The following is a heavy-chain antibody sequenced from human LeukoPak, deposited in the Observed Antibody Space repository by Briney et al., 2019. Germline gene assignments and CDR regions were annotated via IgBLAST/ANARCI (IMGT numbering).Heavy chain of an antibody. CDR2: IWYDGSNE. CDR3: ARDIASTRMDV. V-gene: IGHV3-33*01. J-gene: IGHJ6*02. D-gene: IGHD2-15*01. Sequence: GGSLRLSCAASGFTFSGYPIHWVRQAPGKGLEWVAVIWYDGSNEYFADSVKGRFTISRDNSKNILYLQMNSLRAEDTAVYYCARDIASTRMDVWGQGTTVTVSS. CDR1: GFTFSGYP.